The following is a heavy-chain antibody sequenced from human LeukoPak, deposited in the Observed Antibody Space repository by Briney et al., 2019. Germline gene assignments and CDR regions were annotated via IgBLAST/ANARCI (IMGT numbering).Heavy chain of an antibody. CDR3: ATGVRRGWFDP. Sequence: GASVKVSCKASGYTFTAYYLHWVRQAPGQGLEWMGWINPDSDGRNYAQNFQGRVTMTTDTSISTAYMELSRLRSDDTAVYYCATGVRRGWFDPWGQGTLVTVSS. J-gene: IGHJ5*02. D-gene: IGHD3-10*01. CDR1: GYTFTAYY. V-gene: IGHV1-2*02. CDR2: INPDSDGR.